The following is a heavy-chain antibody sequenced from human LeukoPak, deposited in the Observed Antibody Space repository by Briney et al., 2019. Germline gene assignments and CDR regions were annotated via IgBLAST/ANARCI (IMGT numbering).Heavy chain of an antibody. CDR3: AYGMDV. Sequence: GGSLRLSCAASGFTVSRSYMNWVRQAPGKGLEWVSAISGSGGSTYYADSVKGRFTISRDNSKNTLYLQMNSLRAEDTAVYYCAYGMDVWGQGTTVTVSS. V-gene: IGHV3-23*01. CDR2: ISGSGGST. J-gene: IGHJ6*02. CDR1: GFTVSRSY.